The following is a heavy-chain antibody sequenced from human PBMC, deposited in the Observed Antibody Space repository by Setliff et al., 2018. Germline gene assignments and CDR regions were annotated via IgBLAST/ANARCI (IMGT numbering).Heavy chain of an antibody. V-gene: IGHV4-39*02. CDR1: GGSISDNYY. J-gene: IGHJ4*02. Sequence: PSETLSLTCTVSGGSISDNYYWGWIRQSPGKELEWIGGISHSANKYYNPSFRTGVTISVDMSKNQFFLNLDSVTAADTALYYCARESRFGYSGYDCAFDYWCQGMLVTVSS. CDR3: ARESRFGYSGYDCAFDY. D-gene: IGHD5-12*01. CDR2: ISHSANK.